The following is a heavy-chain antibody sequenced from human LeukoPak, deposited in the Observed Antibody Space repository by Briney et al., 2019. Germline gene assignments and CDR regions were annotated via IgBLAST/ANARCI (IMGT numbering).Heavy chain of an antibody. V-gene: IGHV3-21*01. CDR1: GFTFSSYS. D-gene: IGHD1-26*01. Sequence: GGSLRLSCAASGFTFSSYSTNWVRQAPGKGLEWVSSISSSSSYIYYADSVKGRFTISRDNDKNSLYLQMNSLRAEDTAVYYCARAGVGATFGWSTHDYWGQGTLVTVSS. J-gene: IGHJ4*02. CDR2: ISSSSSYI. CDR3: ARAGVGATFGWSTHDY.